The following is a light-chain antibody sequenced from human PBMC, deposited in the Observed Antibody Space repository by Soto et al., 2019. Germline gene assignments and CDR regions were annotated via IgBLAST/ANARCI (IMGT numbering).Light chain of an antibody. V-gene: IGKV1-39*01. CDR1: QSISSN. CDR3: QQSDDHPIT. CDR2: AAS. J-gene: IGKJ5*01. Sequence: DIQMTQSPSSLSASVGDRVSITCRASQSISSNLNWFQQKPGEAPNLLIYAASTLQSGVPSRFSGSRSGTDFTLTISSLQPEDFATYYCQQSDDHPITFGQGTRLGNK.